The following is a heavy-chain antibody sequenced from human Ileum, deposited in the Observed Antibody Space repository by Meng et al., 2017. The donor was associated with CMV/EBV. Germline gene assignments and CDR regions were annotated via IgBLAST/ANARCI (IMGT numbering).Heavy chain of an antibody. CDR2: IRYDGSNK. J-gene: IGHJ5*02. D-gene: IGHD1-26*01. Sequence: GESLKISCAASGFTFSSYGMHWVRQAPGKGLEWVAFIRYDGSNKYYADSVRGRFTISRDNSKNTLYLQMNSLKAEDTAIYYCAKGTGIGSSNWFDPWGQGTLVTVSS. CDR3: AKGTGIGSSNWFDP. V-gene: IGHV3-30*02. CDR1: GFTFSSYG.